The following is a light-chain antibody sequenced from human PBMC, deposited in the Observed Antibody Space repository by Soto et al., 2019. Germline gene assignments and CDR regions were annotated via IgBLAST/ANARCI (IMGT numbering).Light chain of an antibody. J-gene: IGKJ1*01. CDR3: QQYDKWPPRT. CDR2: GVS. Sequence: EIVMTQSPTILSVSPGERATLSCRASQSVSSNLAWYQQKPGQPPRLLMYGVSTRAPGNRARFSGSGSGRAFTLTISSLQSEDPAVYSRQQYDKWPPRTVVQGTKVEMK. CDR1: QSVSSN. V-gene: IGKV3D-15*01.